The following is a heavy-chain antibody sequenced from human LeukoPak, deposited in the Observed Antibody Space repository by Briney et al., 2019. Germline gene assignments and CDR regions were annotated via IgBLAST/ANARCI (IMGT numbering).Heavy chain of an antibody. J-gene: IGHJ4*02. CDR2: ISSGTSYK. CDR1: GFSFSNYN. Sequence: GGSLRLSCAASGFSFSNYNMNWVRQAPGKGLEWVSSISSGTSYKYYADSVKGRFTISRDNAKNSLYLQMNSLRVEDTAVHYCARVFACSSGCVSFDYWGQGTLVTVSS. CDR3: ARVFACSSGCVSFDY. D-gene: IGHD2-2*01. V-gene: IGHV3-21*01.